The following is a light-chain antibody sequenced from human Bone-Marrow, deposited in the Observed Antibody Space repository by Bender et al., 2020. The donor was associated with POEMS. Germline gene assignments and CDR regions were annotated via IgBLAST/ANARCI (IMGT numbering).Light chain of an antibody. CDR2: DDR. Sequence: SYVLSQPPSVSVAPGETARIPCGGDNIASKSVNWYQQKPGQAPVVVIYDDRDRPSGIPDRFSGSNSGTTVTLTVSGVQAEDEADYYCQSADSSGTYPVVFGGGTKLTVL. V-gene: IGLV3-25*02. J-gene: IGLJ2*01. CDR3: QSADSSGTYPVV. CDR1: NIASKS.